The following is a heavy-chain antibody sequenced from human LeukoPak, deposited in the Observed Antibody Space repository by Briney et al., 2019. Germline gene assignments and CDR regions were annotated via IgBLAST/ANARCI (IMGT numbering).Heavy chain of an antibody. J-gene: IGHJ4*02. D-gene: IGHD3-9*01. V-gene: IGHV1-2*02. CDR2: INPNSGGT. CDR3: ARGNDILTGYYRLYFDY. Sequence: ASVKVSCKASGYTFTGYHIHWVRQAPGQGLEWMGWINPNSGGTNYAQKFQGRVTMTRDTSISTAYMELSRLRSDDTAVYYCARGNDILTGYYRLYFDYWGQGTLVTVSS. CDR1: GYTFTGYH.